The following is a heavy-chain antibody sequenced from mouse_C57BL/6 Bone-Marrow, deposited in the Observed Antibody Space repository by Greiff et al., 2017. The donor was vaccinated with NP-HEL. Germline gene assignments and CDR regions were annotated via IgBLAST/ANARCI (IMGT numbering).Heavy chain of an antibody. CDR3: ASLHYYWYFDV. D-gene: IGHD1-2*01. CDR2: INYDGSST. J-gene: IGHJ1*03. CDR1: GFTFSDYY. Sequence: EVKLVESEGGLVQPGSSMKLSCTASGFTFSDYYMAWVRQVPEKGLEWVANINYDGSSTYYLDSLKSRFIISRDNAKNILYLQMSSLKSEDTATYYCASLHYYWYFDVWGTGTTVTVSS. V-gene: IGHV5-16*01.